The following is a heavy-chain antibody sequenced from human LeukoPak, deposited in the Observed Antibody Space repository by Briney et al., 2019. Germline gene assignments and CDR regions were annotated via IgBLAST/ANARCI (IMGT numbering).Heavy chain of an antibody. J-gene: IGHJ6*03. CDR1: GGSISSYY. V-gene: IGHV4-59*01. D-gene: IGHD4-11*01. CDR2: IYYSGST. Sequence: SETLSLTCTVSGGSISSYYWSXXXQPPGKGLEWIXYIYYSGSTNYNPSLKSRVTISVDTSKNQFSLKLSSVTAADTAVYYFARAPAYSNYGGYYYMDVWGKGTTVTVSS. CDR3: ARAPAYSNYGGYYYMDV.